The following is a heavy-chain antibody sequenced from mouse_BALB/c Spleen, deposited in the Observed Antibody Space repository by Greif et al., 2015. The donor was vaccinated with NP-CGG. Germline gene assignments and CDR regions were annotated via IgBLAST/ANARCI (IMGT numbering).Heavy chain of an antibody. V-gene: IGHV1S130*01. CDR1: GYTFTSSW. D-gene: IGHD2-4*01. CDR2: IHPNSGNI. CDR3: AKSGDYDNSFDY. Sequence: QVQLQQSGSVLVRPGASVKLSCKASGYTFTSSWMHWAKQRPGQGLEWIGEIHPNSGNINYTEKFKGKATLTVDTSSSTAYVDLSSLTSKDSAFYYCAKSGDYDNSFDYWGQGTTLTVSS. J-gene: IGHJ2*01.